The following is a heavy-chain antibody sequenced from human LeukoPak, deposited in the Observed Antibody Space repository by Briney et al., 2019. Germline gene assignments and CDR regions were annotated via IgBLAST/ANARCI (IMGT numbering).Heavy chain of an antibody. CDR1: GYTFTGYY. V-gene: IGHV1-2*02. CDR3: ARVSMATIHYYYYHYMDV. D-gene: IGHD5-24*01. Sequence: GASVKVSCKASGYTFTGYYMHWVRQAPGQGLEWMGWINPNSGGTNYAQKFQGRVTMTRDTSISTAYMELSRLRSDDTAVYYCARVSMATIHYYYYHYMDVWGKGTTVTISS. J-gene: IGHJ6*03. CDR2: INPNSGGT.